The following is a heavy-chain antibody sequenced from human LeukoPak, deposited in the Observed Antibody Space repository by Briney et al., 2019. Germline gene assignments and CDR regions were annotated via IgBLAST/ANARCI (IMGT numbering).Heavy chain of an antibody. J-gene: IGHJ4*02. CDR1: GGTFSSYA. V-gene: IGHV1-46*01. CDR3: AREEGDGYNWLDY. D-gene: IGHD5-24*01. CDR2: INPSGGST. Sequence: GASVKVSCKASGGTFSSYAISWVRQAPGQGLEWMGIINPSGGSTSYAQKFQGRVTMTRDTSTSTVYMELSSLRSEDTAVYYCAREEGDGYNWLDYWGQGTLVTVSS.